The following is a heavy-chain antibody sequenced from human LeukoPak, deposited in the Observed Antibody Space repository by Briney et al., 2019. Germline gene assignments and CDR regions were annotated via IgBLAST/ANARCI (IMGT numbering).Heavy chain of an antibody. V-gene: IGHV3-23*01. CDR1: GFTFSSYA. CDR2: ISGSGDNT. Sequence: GGTLRLSCAASGFTFSSYAMNWVRQAPGKGLEWVSAISGSGDNTYYADSVKGRFTISRDNSKNTLYLQMNSLRAEDTAVYYCAKVKPSRIGSGTTCPDYWGQGTLVTVSS. CDR3: AKVKPSRIGSGTTCPDY. D-gene: IGHD3-10*01. J-gene: IGHJ4*02.